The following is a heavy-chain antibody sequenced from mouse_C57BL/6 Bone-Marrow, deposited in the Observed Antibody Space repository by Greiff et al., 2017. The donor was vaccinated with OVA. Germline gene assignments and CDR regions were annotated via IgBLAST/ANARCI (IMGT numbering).Heavy chain of an antibody. CDR2: IYPRSGNT. V-gene: IGHV1-81*01. D-gene: IGHD1-1*01. CDR1: GYTFTSYG. CDR3: ARAYYLAY. Sequence: VQRVESGAELARPGASVKLSCKASGYTFTSYGISWVKQRTGQGLEWIGEIYPRSGNTYYNEKFKGKATLTADKSSSTAYMELRSLTSEDSAVYFCARAYYLAYWGQGTLVTVSA. J-gene: IGHJ3*01.